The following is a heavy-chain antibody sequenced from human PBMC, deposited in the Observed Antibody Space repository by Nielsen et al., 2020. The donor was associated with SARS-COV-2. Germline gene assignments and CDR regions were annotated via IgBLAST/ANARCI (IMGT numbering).Heavy chain of an antibody. CDR3: ATLAAAGNYYYYGMDV. CDR2: ISWNSGSI. Sequence: SLKISCAASGFTFDDYAMHWVRQAPGKGLEWVSGISWNSGSIGYADSVKGRFTISRDNAKNSLYLQMNSLRAEDTALYYCATLAAAGNYYYYGMDVWGQGTAVTVSS. D-gene: IGHD6-13*01. CDR1: GFTFDDYA. V-gene: IGHV3-9*01. J-gene: IGHJ6*02.